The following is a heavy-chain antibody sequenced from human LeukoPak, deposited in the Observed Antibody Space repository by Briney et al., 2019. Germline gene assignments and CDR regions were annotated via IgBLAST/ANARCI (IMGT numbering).Heavy chain of an antibody. Sequence: SVKVSCKASGYTFTSYYMHWVRQAPGQGLEWMGGIIPIFGTANYAQKFQGRVTITADESTSTAYMELSSLRSEDTAVYYCATTSSSSDDAFDIWGQGTMVTVSS. CDR1: GYTFTSYY. CDR3: ATTSSSSDDAFDI. CDR2: IIPIFGTA. J-gene: IGHJ3*02. V-gene: IGHV1-69*13. D-gene: IGHD6-6*01.